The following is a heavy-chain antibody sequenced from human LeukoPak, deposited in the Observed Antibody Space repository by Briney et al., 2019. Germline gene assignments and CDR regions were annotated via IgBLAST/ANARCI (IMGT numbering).Heavy chain of an antibody. D-gene: IGHD6-6*01. J-gene: IGHJ6*03. CDR2: IIPIFGTA. Sequence: ASVKVSCKASGCTFSSYDISWVRQAPGQGLEWMGGIIPIFGTANYAQKFQGRVTITADESTSTAYMELSSLRSEDTAVYYCARRGSIAARPSCGYYYMDVWGKGTTVTVSS. V-gene: IGHV1-69*01. CDR1: GCTFSSYD. CDR3: ARRGSIAARPSCGYYYMDV.